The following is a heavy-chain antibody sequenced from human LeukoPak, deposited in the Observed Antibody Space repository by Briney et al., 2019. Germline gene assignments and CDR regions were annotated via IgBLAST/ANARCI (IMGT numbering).Heavy chain of an antibody. CDR2: INSDGSST. CDR1: GFTFSIYW. V-gene: IGHV3-74*01. CDR3: GTVFDY. Sequence: GGSLRLSCAASGFTFSIYWMYWVRQAPGKGLVCVSHINSDGSSTNYADSVKGRFTISRDNAKNTLYLLMNSLRAEDTAVYYCGTVFDYWGQGVLVTVSS. J-gene: IGHJ4*02.